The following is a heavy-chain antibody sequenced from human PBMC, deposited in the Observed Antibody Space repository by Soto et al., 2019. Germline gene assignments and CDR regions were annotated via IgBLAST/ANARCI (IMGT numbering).Heavy chain of an antibody. D-gene: IGHD1-26*01. CDR1: GYTFTGYY. V-gene: IGHV1-2*02. Sequence: ASVKVSCTASGYTFTGYYMHWVRQAPGQGLEWMGWINPNSGGTNYAQKFQGRVTMTRDTSISTAYMELSRLRSDDTAVYYCARLIVGATTSGLGYWGQGTLVTVSS. CDR2: INPNSGGT. CDR3: ARLIVGATTSGLGY. J-gene: IGHJ4*02.